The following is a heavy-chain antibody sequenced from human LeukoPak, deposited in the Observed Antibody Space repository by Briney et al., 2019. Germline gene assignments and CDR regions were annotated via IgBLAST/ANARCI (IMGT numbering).Heavy chain of an antibody. J-gene: IGHJ4*02. Sequence: KTGGSLRLSCAASGFTFSSYSMNWVRQAPGKGLEWVSSISSSSSYIYYADSVKGRFTISRDNAKNSLYLQMDSLRAEDTAVYYCARDGITMRILEYWGQGTLVTVSS. CDR3: ARDGITMRILEY. V-gene: IGHV3-21*01. CDR1: GFTFSSYS. CDR2: ISSSSSYI. D-gene: IGHD3-10*01.